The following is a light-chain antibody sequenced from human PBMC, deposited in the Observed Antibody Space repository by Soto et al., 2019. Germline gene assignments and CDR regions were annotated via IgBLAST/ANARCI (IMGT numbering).Light chain of an antibody. CDR3: QQYGVSPRT. Sequence: DIQMTQSPSSLSASVGDRVTITCRASQSISSYLNWYQQKPGKAPKLLIYAASSLQSGVPSRFSGSGSGTDFTLTISSLQPEDSGVYYCQQYGVSPRTFGQGTRVEIK. V-gene: IGKV1-39*01. CDR2: AAS. J-gene: IGKJ1*01. CDR1: QSISSY.